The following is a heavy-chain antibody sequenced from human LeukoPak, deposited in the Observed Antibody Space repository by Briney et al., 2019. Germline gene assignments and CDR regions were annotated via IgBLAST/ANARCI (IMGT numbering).Heavy chain of an antibody. J-gene: IGHJ6*02. V-gene: IGHV4-34*09. Sequence: SETLSLTCAVYGGSLSGYYWSWIRQPPGEGLEWIGEINHSGSTYYNPSLKSRVTISVDTSKNQFSLKLSSVTAADTAVYYCARGPDHYGMDVWGQGTTVTVSS. CDR3: ARGPDHYGMDV. CDR2: INHSGST. CDR1: GGSLSGYY.